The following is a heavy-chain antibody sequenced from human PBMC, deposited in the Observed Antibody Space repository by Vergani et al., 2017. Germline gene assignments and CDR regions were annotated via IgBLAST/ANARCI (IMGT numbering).Heavy chain of an antibody. Sequence: QVQLVESGGGVVQPGESLRLSCAASTSGFTFNNSNMHWVRQAPGKGLEWVAFIRYDDSRNKYYAASVQGRFIISRDNSKNTVFLQMNSLRPEDTALYCCAKDFVPGRSFDIGGQGTMVTVSS. CDR3: AKDFVPGRSFDI. CDR2: IRYDDSRNK. J-gene: IGHJ3*02. D-gene: IGHD3-16*02. CDR1: GFTFNNSN. V-gene: IGHV3-30*02.